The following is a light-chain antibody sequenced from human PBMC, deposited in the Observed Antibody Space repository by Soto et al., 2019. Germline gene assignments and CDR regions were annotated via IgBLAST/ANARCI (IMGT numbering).Light chain of an antibody. J-gene: IGKJ1*01. V-gene: IGKV1-17*01. CDR2: VAS. CDR3: QQYNSYSPT. Sequence: DIQMTQSPSSLSASVGDRVTITCRASQAIRNDVGWYQQKPGKDPKRLIYVASRLESGVPSRFSGSGSETEFTLTISGLQPGDSATYYCQQYNSYSPTFGQGTKVDIK. CDR1: QAIRND.